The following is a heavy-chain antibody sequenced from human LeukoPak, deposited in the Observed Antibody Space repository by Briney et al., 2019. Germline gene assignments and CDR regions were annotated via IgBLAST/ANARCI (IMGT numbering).Heavy chain of an antibody. CDR2: ISSSSSTI. V-gene: IGHV3-48*02. CDR3: ARDACSSTSCYRERFDP. J-gene: IGHJ5*02. CDR1: GFTFSSYS. Sequence: QPGGSLRLSCAASGFTFSSYSMNWVRQAPGKGLEWVSYISSSSSTIYYADSVKGRFTISRDNAKNSLYLQMNSLRDEDTAVYYCARDACSSTSCYRERFDPWGQGTLVTVSS. D-gene: IGHD2-2*02.